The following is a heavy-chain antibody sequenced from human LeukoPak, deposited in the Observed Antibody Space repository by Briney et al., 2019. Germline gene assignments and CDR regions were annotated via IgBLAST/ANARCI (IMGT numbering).Heavy chain of an antibody. CDR3: ARDKGYFDY. Sequence: GGSLRLSCAASGLTFSTYSMSWVRQAPGKGLEWVANIKQDGSEKSYVDSVKGRFTISRDNAKNSLFLQMNSLRADDTAVYFCARDKGYFDYWGQGALVTVSS. D-gene: IGHD2-15*01. J-gene: IGHJ4*02. CDR2: IKQDGSEK. CDR1: GLTFSTYS. V-gene: IGHV3-7*01.